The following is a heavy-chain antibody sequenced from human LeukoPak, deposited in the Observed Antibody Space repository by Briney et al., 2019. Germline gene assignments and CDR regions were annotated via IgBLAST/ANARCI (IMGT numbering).Heavy chain of an antibody. CDR3: AVTMIVQPNYYYMDV. CDR1: GGSISSSNW. J-gene: IGHJ6*03. V-gene: IGHV4-4*02. Sequence: PSGTLSLTCAVSGGSISSSNWWSWVRQPPGRGLEWIGEIYHSGSTNYNPSLKSRVTISVDTSKNQFSLKLSSVTAADTAVYYCAVTMIVQPNYYYMDVWGKGTTVTISS. CDR2: IYHSGST. D-gene: IGHD3-22*01.